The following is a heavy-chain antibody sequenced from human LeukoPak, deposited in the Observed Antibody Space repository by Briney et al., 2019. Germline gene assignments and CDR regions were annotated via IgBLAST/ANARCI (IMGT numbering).Heavy chain of an antibody. CDR3: ARRDTNIAAASEAFDI. CDR2: FYPGDSDT. J-gene: IGHJ3*02. Sequence: GESLKISCKGSGYSFTSYWIGWVRQMPGKGLEWMGIFYPGDSDTRYSPSFQGQVTISADKSISTAYLQWSSLKASDTAMYYCARRDTNIAAASEAFDIWGQGTMVTVSS. V-gene: IGHV5-51*01. CDR1: GYSFTSYW. D-gene: IGHD6-13*01.